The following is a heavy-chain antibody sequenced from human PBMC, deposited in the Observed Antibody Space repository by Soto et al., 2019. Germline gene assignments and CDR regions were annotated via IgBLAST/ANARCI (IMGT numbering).Heavy chain of an antibody. V-gene: IGHV3-23*01. CDR2: LSGDGGST. CDR1: GFTFSSYA. D-gene: IGHD6-13*01. J-gene: IGHJ6*01. Sequence: GGSLRLSCAASGFTFSSYAMSWVRQAPGKGLEWVSSLSGDGGSTYYADSVKGRFTISRDNSKNTLYVQMKNLRAEDTALYYCAKTRDTSSSPYYYYYYGMDVWGQGTTVTVS. CDR3: AKTRDTSSSPYYYYYYGMDV.